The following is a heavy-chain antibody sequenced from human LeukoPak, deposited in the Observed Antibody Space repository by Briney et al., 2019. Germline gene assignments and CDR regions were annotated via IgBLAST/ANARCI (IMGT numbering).Heavy chain of an antibody. J-gene: IGHJ4*02. D-gene: IGHD4-17*01. CDR1: GFTFSSYS. CDR3: ASLMTTVTTVDY. Sequence: PGGSLRLSCAASGFTFSSYSMNWVRQAPGKGLEWVSSNSSSSSYIYYADSVKGRFTISRDNAKNSLYLQMNSLRAEDTAVYYCASLMTTVTTVDYWGQGTLVTVSS. CDR2: NSSSSSYI. V-gene: IGHV3-21*01.